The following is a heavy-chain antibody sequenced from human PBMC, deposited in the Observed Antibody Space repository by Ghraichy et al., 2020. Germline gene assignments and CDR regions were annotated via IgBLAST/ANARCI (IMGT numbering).Heavy chain of an antibody. CDR3: AGGSGKTPGY. CDR1: GGSISRYY. Sequence: LSLTCTVSGGSISRYYWSWIRQTPGRGLEWIGYMYYSGTTNYNPSLKSRVTISVDTSKNQFSLKLSSVTAADTAVYYCAGGSGKTPGYWGQGTLVTVSS. CDR2: MYYSGTT. V-gene: IGHV4-59*08. J-gene: IGHJ4*02. D-gene: IGHD3-10*01.